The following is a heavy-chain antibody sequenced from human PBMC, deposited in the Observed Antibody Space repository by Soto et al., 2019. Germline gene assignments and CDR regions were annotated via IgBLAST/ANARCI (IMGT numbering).Heavy chain of an antibody. V-gene: IGHV3-23*01. Sequence: GGSLRLSCAASGFTFSSYAMSWVRQAPGKGLEWVSAISGSGGSTYYADSVKGRFTISRDNSKNTLYLQMNSLRAEDTAVYYCAKVISLWFGEFPPWFDPWGQGTLVTVSS. CDR1: GFTFSSYA. J-gene: IGHJ5*02. CDR2: ISGSGGST. CDR3: AKVISLWFGEFPPWFDP. D-gene: IGHD3-10*01.